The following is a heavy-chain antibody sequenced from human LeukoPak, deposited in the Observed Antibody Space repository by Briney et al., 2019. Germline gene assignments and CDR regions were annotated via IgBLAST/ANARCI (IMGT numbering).Heavy chain of an antibody. D-gene: IGHD6-13*01. CDR1: GGSFSGYY. V-gene: IGHV4-38-2*01. CDR2: VHHSGSYFHNGNT. CDR3: AIRYSSSWTSDAFDI. J-gene: IGHJ3*02. Sequence: SETLSLTCAVYGGSFSGYYWGWIRQPPGKGLEWIGSVHHSGSYFHNGNTYYSPSLKSRVTISINMSKNQFSLRLSSVTAADTAVYYCAIRYSSSWTSDAFDIWGQGTMVTVSS.